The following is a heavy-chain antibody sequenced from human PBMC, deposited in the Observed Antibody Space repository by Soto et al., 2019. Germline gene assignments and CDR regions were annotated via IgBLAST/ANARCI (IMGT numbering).Heavy chain of an antibody. V-gene: IGHV4-4*02. CDR1: RGSFTSNNW. J-gene: IGHJ4*02. D-gene: IGHD1-7*01. Sequence: SETLSLTCAVSRGSFTSNNWWTWVRQPPGKGLGWIGEIYRPGRTNFVAALKRRVTISLDKSGILFALQVASLTAAATDVYSCARRDPGTSVDYWGEGTLGTVSA. CDR2: IYRPGRT. CDR3: ARRDPGTSVDY.